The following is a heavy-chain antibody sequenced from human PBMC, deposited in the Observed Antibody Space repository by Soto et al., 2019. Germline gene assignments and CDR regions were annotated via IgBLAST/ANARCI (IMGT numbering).Heavy chain of an antibody. V-gene: IGHV6-1*01. D-gene: IGHD5-18*01. CDR1: GDSVSSNSAA. Sequence: SQTLSLTCALSGDSVSSNSAAWNWIRQSPSRGLEWLGRTYYRSKWYNDYAVSVKSRITINPDTSKNQFSLQLNSVTPEDTAVYYCPRDRHSYGLNNYYYGMDVWGQGTTVTVSS. CDR3: PRDRHSYGLNNYYYGMDV. J-gene: IGHJ6*02. CDR2: TYYRSKWYN.